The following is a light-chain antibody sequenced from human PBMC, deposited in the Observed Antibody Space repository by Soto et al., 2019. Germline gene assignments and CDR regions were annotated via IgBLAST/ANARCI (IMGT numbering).Light chain of an antibody. CDR1: QSISSY. V-gene: IGKV3-11*01. CDR2: DAS. Sequence: EIVMTQSPATLSLSPGERATLSCRASQSISSYLVWYQQKPGQAPRLLIYDASNRATGIPARFSGSGSGTDFTLSISSLEPEDFAVYYCQQRRSWPLTFGGGTKVEIK. J-gene: IGKJ4*01. CDR3: QQRRSWPLT.